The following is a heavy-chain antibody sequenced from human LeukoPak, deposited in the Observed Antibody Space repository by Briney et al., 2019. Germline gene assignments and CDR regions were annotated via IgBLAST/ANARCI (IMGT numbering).Heavy chain of an antibody. D-gene: IGHD3-3*01. Sequence: GGSLRLSCAASGFTVSSNYMSWVRQAPGKGLEWVSVIYSGGSTYYADSVKGRFTISRDNSKNTLYLQMNSLRAEDTAVYYCARSPYYDFWSGGRPDQYYYYYYMDVWGKGTTVTVSS. CDR2: IYSGGST. J-gene: IGHJ6*03. CDR3: ARSPYYDFWSGGRPDQYYYYYYMDV. V-gene: IGHV3-66*02. CDR1: GFTVSSNY.